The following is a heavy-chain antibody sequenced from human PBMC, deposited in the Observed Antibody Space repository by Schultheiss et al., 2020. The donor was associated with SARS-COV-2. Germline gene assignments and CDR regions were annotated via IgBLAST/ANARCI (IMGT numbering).Heavy chain of an antibody. Sequence: GGSLRLSCAASGFTFSSYDMHWVRQATGKGLVWVSRIHNDGSSTTYADSVKGRFTISRDNAKNTLYLQMNSLRAEDTAVYYCARAEIDEYYYDSSGYYYFDYWGQGTLVTVSS. J-gene: IGHJ4*02. D-gene: IGHD3-22*01. CDR2: IHNDGSST. V-gene: IGHV3-74*01. CDR3: ARAEIDEYYYDSSGYYYFDY. CDR1: GFTFSSYD.